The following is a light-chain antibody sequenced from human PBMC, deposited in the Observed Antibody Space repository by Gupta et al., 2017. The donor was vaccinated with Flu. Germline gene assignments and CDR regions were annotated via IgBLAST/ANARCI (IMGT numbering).Light chain of an antibody. CDR3: QTADSNYNWV. V-gene: IGLV3-25*03. CDR1: VLAEAF. CDR2: KDT. J-gene: IGLJ3*02. Sequence: SGDVLAEAFGYGYRQKTGQAPALVMFKDTKRASGIPDRFSGSTSGTTVTLTISGVQPEDEADYYCQTADSNYNWVFGGGTKLTV.